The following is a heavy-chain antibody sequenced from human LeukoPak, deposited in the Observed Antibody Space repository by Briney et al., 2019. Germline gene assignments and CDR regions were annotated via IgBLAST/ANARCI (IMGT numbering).Heavy chain of an antibody. V-gene: IGHV5-51*01. Sequence: GESLKISCKGSGNSFTTHWIGWVRQMPGKGLQWMGLIYPGDSDARYSPSFQGQVTISADKSISTAYLQWSNLKASDTGIYYCARTYSSSPYFFDYWGQGTLVTVSS. D-gene: IGHD6-13*01. J-gene: IGHJ4*02. CDR1: GNSFTTHW. CDR3: ARTYSSSPYFFDY. CDR2: IYPGDSDA.